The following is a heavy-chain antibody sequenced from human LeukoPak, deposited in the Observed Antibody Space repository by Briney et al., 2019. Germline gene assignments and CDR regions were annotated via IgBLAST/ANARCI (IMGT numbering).Heavy chain of an antibody. CDR3: ARRRRYYFDY. J-gene: IGHJ4*02. Sequence: PSETLSLTCTLSGDSFISGSHYWSWIRQPPGKGLEWNGYFYYTGSTNYNPSGTNYSPSLKSRVTISVDTSKNQFSLKLSSVTAADTALYYCARRRRYYFDYWGQGTLVTVSS. V-gene: IGHV4-61*01. CDR1: GDSFISGSHY. CDR2: FYYTGST.